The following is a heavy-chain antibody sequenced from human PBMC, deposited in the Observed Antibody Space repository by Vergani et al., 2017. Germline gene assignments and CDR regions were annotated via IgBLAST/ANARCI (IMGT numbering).Heavy chain of an antibody. V-gene: IGHV5-51*01. Sequence: EVQLVQSGAEVKKPGVSLKISCKGSGYSFTSYWIGWVRQMPGKGLEWMGFIYPGDSDTRYSPSFQGQVTISADKSISTAYLQWSSLKASDTAMYYCAVLSSGWLSNNYFDYWGQGTLVAVSS. D-gene: IGHD6-19*01. CDR2: IYPGDSDT. CDR3: AVLSSGWLSNNYFDY. CDR1: GYSFTSYW. J-gene: IGHJ4*02.